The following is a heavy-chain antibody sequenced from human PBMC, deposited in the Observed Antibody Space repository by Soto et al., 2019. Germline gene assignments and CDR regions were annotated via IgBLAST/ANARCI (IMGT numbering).Heavy chain of an antibody. CDR1: GFSLSTSGVG. CDR3: SHMWVSGLFGMDV. Sequence: QITLKESGPTLMKPTQTLTLTCAFSGFSLSTSGVGVGWIRQPPGKALEWLALIFSNDDKRYSPSLMSRLTITQDTSKNQVVLTMTNIDPVDTATYYCSHMWVSGLFGMDVWRQGTTVTVSS. V-gene: IGHV2-5*01. J-gene: IGHJ6*02. D-gene: IGHD3-10*01. CDR2: IFSNDDK.